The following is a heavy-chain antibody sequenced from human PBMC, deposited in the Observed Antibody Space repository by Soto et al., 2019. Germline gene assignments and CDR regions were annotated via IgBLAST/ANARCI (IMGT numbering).Heavy chain of an antibody. CDR3: VRDSTAFLFDY. D-gene: IGHD2-2*01. CDR2: IYYSGRT. J-gene: IGHJ4*02. V-gene: IGHV4-61*01. Sequence: SETLSLTCTVSGGSVRSGSFYWSWIRQSPGKGLEWIGYIYYSGRTSYNPSLTSRVSISIDTSKNQFSLNLRSVTAADTAVYYCVRDSTAFLFDYWGQGANVTVSS. CDR1: GGSVRSGSFY.